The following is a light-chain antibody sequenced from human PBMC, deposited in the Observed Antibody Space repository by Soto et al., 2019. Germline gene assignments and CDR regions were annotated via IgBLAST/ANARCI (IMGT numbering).Light chain of an antibody. V-gene: IGKV1-5*01. J-gene: IGKJ2*01. CDR3: QQYDTYPYT. CDR2: DAS. Sequence: DIQMTQSPSTLSASAGDRVTISCRASQSIASWLAWYQQKAGKAPNLLIYDASSLESGVPSRFSGSGSGTEFTLTISSLQPDDYATSYCQQYDTYPYTFGQGTKLEI. CDR1: QSIASW.